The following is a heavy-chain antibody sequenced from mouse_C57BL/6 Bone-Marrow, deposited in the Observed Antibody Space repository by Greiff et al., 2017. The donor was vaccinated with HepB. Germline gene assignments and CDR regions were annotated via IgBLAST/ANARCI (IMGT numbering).Heavy chain of an antibody. CDR3: TKYYGSVLWLAY. J-gene: IGHJ3*01. CDR2: IDPETGGT. V-gene: IGHV1-15*01. D-gene: IGHD1-1*01. Sequence: VKLMESGAELVRPGASVTLSCKASGYTFTDYEMHWVKQTPVHGLEWIGAIDPETGGTAYNQKFQGKAILTADKSSSTAYMELRSLTSEDSAVYYCTKYYGSVLWLAYWGQGTLVTVSA. CDR1: GYTFTDYE.